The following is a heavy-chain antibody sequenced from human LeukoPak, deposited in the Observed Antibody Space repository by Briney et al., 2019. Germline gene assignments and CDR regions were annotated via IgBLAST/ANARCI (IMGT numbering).Heavy chain of an antibody. Sequence: GGSLRLSCAASGFTFSSDWMHWVRQVPGKGLVWVARVTSDGSGTSYADSVKGRFTISRDNAKNTLHLQMNSLRAEDTAVYYCAKELYRSRFYYDSSGPPGGYFDYWGQGTLVTVSS. J-gene: IGHJ4*02. D-gene: IGHD3-22*01. CDR2: VTSDGSGT. CDR1: GFTFSSDW. V-gene: IGHV3-74*01. CDR3: AKELYRSRFYYDSSGPPGGYFDY.